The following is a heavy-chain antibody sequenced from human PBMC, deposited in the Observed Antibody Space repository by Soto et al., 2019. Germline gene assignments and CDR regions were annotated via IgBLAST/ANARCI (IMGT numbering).Heavy chain of an antibody. D-gene: IGHD1-26*01. CDR2: IIPMFGTS. V-gene: IGHV1-69*01. CDR1: GGTFSNYG. Sequence: QVQLVQSGAEVKKPGSSVKVSCKASGGTFSNYGISWVRQAPGQGLEWMGGIIPMFGTSNYAQKFQGRVTITADASTSTAYMELSSLRSEDTAVYYCARDRTSTLVDRYYSMDVWGQGTKVTVSS. J-gene: IGHJ6*02. CDR3: ARDRTSTLVDRYYSMDV.